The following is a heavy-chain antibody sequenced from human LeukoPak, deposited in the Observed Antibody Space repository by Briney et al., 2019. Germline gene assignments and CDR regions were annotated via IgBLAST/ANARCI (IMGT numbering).Heavy chain of an antibody. Sequence: GESLKISCKGSGYSFTNYWIGWVRQMPGKGLEWTGIIYPGDSDTRYSPSFQGQVTISADKSINSAYLQWRSLKASDTAVFYCARRYCSGDNCYSGFDYWGQGTLVTVSS. V-gene: IGHV5-51*01. J-gene: IGHJ4*02. D-gene: IGHD2-15*01. CDR2: IYPGDSDT. CDR3: ARRYCSGDNCYSGFDY. CDR1: GYSFTNYW.